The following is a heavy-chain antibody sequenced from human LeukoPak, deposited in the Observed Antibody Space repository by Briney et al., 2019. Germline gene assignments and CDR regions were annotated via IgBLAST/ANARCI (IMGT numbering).Heavy chain of an antibody. V-gene: IGHV4-61*02. CDR1: GGSISSGSYY. CDR2: IYTSGST. J-gene: IGHJ6*03. Sequence: SETLSLTCTVSGGSISSGSYYWSWIRQPAGKGLEWIERIYTSGSTNYNPSLKSRVTISVDTSKNQFSLKLSSVTAADTAVYYCARSSVPYYYYNYYMDVWGKGTTVTVSS. CDR3: ARSSVPYYYYNYYMDV. D-gene: IGHD3-22*01.